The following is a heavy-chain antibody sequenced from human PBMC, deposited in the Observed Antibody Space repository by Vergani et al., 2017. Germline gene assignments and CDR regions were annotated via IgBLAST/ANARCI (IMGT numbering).Heavy chain of an antibody. CDR2: IYYSGST. CDR3: ARDRRGVAAAGYGMDV. V-gene: IGHV4-59*01. D-gene: IGHD6-13*01. J-gene: IGHJ6*02. Sequence: QVQLQESGPGLVKPSETLSLTCTVSGGSISSYYWSWIRQPPGKGLEWIGYIYYSGSTNYNPPLKSRVTISVDTSKNQVSLKLSSVTAADTAVYYCARDRRGVAAAGYGMDVWGQGTTVTVSS. CDR1: GGSISSYY.